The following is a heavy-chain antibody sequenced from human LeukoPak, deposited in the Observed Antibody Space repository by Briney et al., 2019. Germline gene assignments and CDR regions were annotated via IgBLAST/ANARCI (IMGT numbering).Heavy chain of an antibody. D-gene: IGHD6-13*01. CDR2: IYYSGST. Sequence: SETLSLTCTVSGGSISSSSYYWGWIRQPPGKGLEWIGSIYYSGSTYYNPSLKSRVTISVDTSKNQFSLKLSSVTAADTAVYYCASSIAAADQQFYFDYWGQGTLVTVSS. J-gene: IGHJ4*02. V-gene: IGHV4-39*07. CDR1: GGSISSSSYY. CDR3: ASSIAAADQQFYFDY.